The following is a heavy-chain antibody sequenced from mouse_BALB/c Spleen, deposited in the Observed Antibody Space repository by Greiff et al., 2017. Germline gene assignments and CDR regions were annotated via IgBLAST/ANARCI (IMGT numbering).Heavy chain of an antibody. V-gene: IGHV5-17*02. D-gene: IGHD1-2*01. CDR3: AREGYYGSFDY. Sequence: EVQRVESGGGLVQPGGSRKLSCAASGFTFSSFGMHWVRQAPEKGLEWVAYISSGSSTIYYADTVKGRFTISRDNPKNTLFLQMTSLRSEDTAMYYCAREGYYGSFDYWGQGTTLTVSS. CDR1: GFTFSSFG. J-gene: IGHJ2*01. CDR2: ISSGSSTI.